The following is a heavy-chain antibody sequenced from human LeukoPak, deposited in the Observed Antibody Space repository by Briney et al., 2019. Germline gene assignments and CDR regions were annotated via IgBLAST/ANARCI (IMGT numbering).Heavy chain of an antibody. Sequence: ASVKVSSKASGYTFTTYGLSGVRQSPGQGLEWMGWISAYNGNTNYTQKLQGRVTMSTDTSTSTAYMELRSLRSDDTAVYYCAREGDTISNWGQGTLVTVSS. CDR3: AREGDTISN. CDR2: ISAYNGNT. V-gene: IGHV1-18*01. J-gene: IGHJ4*02. CDR1: GYTFTTYG. D-gene: IGHD2-2*01.